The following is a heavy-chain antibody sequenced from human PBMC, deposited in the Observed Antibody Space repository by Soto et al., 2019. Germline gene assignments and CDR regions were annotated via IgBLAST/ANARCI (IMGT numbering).Heavy chain of an antibody. CDR2: ISGSGGST. Sequence: EVQLLESGGGLVQPGGSLRLSCAASGFTFSSYAMRWVRQAPGKGLEWVSAISGSGGSTYYADSVKGRFTISRDNSKNTLDLQMNRLRAEETALYYCAKVAAGGHFEYRGQGTLVTVSS. D-gene: IGHD2-15*01. J-gene: IGHJ4*02. V-gene: IGHV3-23*01. CDR3: AKVAAGGHFEY. CDR1: GFTFSSYA.